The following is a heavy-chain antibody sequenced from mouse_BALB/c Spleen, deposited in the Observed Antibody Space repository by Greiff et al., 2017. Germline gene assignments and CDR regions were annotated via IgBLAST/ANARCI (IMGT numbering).Heavy chain of an antibody. CDR1: GFTFSSYT. CDR2: ISNGGGIT. CDR3: ARHDFYAMDY. J-gene: IGHJ4*01. V-gene: IGHV5-12-2*01. Sequence: EVQVVESGGGLVQPGGSLKLSCAASGFTFSSYTMSWVRQTPEKRLEWVAYISNGGGITYYPDTVKGRFTISRDNAKNTLYLQMSSLKSEDTAMYYCARHDFYAMDYWGQGTSVTVSS.